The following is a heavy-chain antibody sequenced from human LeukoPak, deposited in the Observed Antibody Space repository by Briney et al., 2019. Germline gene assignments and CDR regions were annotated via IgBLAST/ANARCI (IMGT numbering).Heavy chain of an antibody. CDR1: GFTFSSYS. J-gene: IGHJ6*02. Sequence: GGSLRLSCAASGFTFSSYSMNWVRQAPGRGLEWVSYISSSSSTIYYANSVKGRFTISRDNAKNSLYLQMNSLRAEDTAVYYCARDSLVRGLPPWYYYYGMDVWGQGTTVTVSS. CDR2: ISSSSSTI. CDR3: ARDSLVRGLPPWYYYYGMDV. V-gene: IGHV3-48*01. D-gene: IGHD3-10*01.